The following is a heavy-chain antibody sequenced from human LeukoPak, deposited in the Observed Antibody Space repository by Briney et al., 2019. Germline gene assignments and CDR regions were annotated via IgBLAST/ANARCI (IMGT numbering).Heavy chain of an antibody. Sequence: GGSLRLSCAASGFTFSSYAMHWVRQAPGKGLEWVAVISYDGSNKYYADSVKGRFTISRDNSKNTLYLQMNSLRAEDTAVYYCGREGGYRSGWYLLPVYWARGPLVTVSS. CDR3: GREGGYRSGWYLLPVY. D-gene: IGHD6-19*01. J-gene: IGHJ4*02. V-gene: IGHV3-30-3*01. CDR1: GFTFSSYA. CDR2: ISYDGSNK.